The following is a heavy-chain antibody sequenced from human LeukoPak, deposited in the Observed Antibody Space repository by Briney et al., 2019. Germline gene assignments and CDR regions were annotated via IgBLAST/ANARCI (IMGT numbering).Heavy chain of an antibody. CDR3: ARAIYPYYYGSGSTYGMDV. Sequence: SVKVSCKASGGTFSSYAISWVRQAPGQGLEWMGGTIPIFGTANYAQKFQGRVTITADESTSTAYMELSSLRSEDTAVYYCARAIYPYYYGSGSTYGMDVWGQGTTVTVSS. J-gene: IGHJ6*02. CDR2: TIPIFGTA. D-gene: IGHD3-10*01. V-gene: IGHV1-69*01. CDR1: GGTFSSYA.